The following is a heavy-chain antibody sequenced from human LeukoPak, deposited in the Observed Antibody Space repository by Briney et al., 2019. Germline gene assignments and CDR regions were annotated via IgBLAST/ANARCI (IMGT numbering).Heavy chain of an antibody. CDR1: GGSISRYY. CDR3: ARSPTRVSGMDV. J-gene: IGHJ6*02. D-gene: IGHD6-13*01. Sequence: SETLSLTCTVSGGSISRYYWSWIRQSPGTGLEWIGYIYYSGSTNYNPSLKSRVIISIGTPNNHFSLNLTSVTAADTAVYYCARSPTRVSGMDVWGQGTTVTVSS. V-gene: IGHV4-59*01. CDR2: IYYSGST.